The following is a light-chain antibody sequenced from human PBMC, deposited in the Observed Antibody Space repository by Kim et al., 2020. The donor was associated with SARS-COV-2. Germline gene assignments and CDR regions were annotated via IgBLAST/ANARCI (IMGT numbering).Light chain of an antibody. Sequence: YELTQPPSVSVSPRQTASITCSGDKLGDNYVSWYQQKPGQSPILVMYQDTKRPSGIPERFSGSNSGNTATLTISGTQAMDEADYYCQAWDSSTVLFGGG. V-gene: IGLV3-1*01. J-gene: IGLJ2*01. CDR2: QDT. CDR3: QAWDSSTVL. CDR1: KLGDNY.